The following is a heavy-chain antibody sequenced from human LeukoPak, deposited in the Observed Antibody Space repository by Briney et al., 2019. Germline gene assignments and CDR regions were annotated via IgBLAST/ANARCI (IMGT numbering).Heavy chain of an antibody. D-gene: IGHD3-10*01. CDR2: INHSGST. CDR3: ARRVGRWFGERAYYYNYMDV. Sequence: PSETLSLTCAVYGGSFSGYYWSWIRQPPGKGLEWIGEINHSGSTNYNPSLKSRVTISVDMSKNQFSLSLRSVTAADTAVYYCARRVGRWFGERAYYYNYMDVWGKGTTVTISS. J-gene: IGHJ6*03. CDR1: GGSFSGYY. V-gene: IGHV4-34*01.